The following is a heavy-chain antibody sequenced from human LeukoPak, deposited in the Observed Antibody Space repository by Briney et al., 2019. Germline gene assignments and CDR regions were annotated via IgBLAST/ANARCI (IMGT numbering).Heavy chain of an antibody. V-gene: IGHV1-69*04. CDR3: ASYHKSDFWSGLTGFDP. CDR1: GGTFSSYA. Sequence: ASVKVSCKASGGTFSSYAISWVRQAPGQGLEWMGRIIPILGIANYAQKFQGRVSITADKSTSTAYMELSSLRSEDTAVYYCASYHKSDFWSGLTGFDPWGQGTLVTVSS. CDR2: IIPILGIA. J-gene: IGHJ5*02. D-gene: IGHD3-3*01.